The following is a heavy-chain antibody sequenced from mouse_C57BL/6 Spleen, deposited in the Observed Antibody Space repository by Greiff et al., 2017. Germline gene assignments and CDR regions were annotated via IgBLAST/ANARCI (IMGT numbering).Heavy chain of an antibody. CDR3: ARRYGSSYEGAWFAY. Sequence: QVHVKQPGAELVMPGASVKLSCKASGYTFTSYWMHWVKQRPGQGLEWIGEIDPSDSYTNYNQKFKGKSTLTVDKSSSTAYMQLSSLTSEDSAVYYCARRYGSSYEGAWFAYWGQGTLVTVSA. V-gene: IGHV1-69*01. D-gene: IGHD1-1*01. CDR2: IDPSDSYT. CDR1: GYTFTSYW. J-gene: IGHJ3*01.